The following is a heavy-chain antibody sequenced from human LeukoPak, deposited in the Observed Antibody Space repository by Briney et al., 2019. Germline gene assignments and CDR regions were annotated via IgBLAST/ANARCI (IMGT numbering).Heavy chain of an antibody. CDR2: ISWNSGSI. CDR1: GFTFDDYA. V-gene: IGHV3-9*01. Sequence: GGSLRLSCAASGFTFDDYAMHWVRQAPGKGLEWVSGISWNSGSIGYADSVKGRFTISRDNSKNTLYLQMNSLRAEDTAVYYCARQYGSDYYYYMDVWGKGTTVTISS. J-gene: IGHJ6*03. CDR3: ARQYGSDYYYYMDV. D-gene: IGHD3-10*01.